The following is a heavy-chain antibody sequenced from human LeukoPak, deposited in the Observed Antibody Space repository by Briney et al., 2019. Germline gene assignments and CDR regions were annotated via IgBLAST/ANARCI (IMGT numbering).Heavy chain of an antibody. CDR2: ITHSGSA. V-gene: IGHV4-34*01. J-gene: IGHJ3*02. Sequence: PSETLSLTCAVYGGSFSDYYWSWIRQSPGKGLEWIGEITHSGSANYNPSLKSRVTMSVDTSKNQFSLKLTSVTAADTAVYYYARSSGWSSGGAFDIWGQGTMVTVSS. CDR3: ARSSGWSSGGAFDI. CDR1: GGSFSDYY. D-gene: IGHD6-19*01.